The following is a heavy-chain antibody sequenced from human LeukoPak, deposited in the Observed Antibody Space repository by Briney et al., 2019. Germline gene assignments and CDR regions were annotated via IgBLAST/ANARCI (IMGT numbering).Heavy chain of an antibody. Sequence: PSETLSLTCTVSGGSINNYYWSWIRQPPGKGLEWIGYIYYSGSTNYNPLFKSRVTISVDTSKNRFSLKLTSVTAADTAVYYCARERSMVRGMSWFDPWGQGTLVTVSS. V-gene: IGHV4-59*01. CDR3: ARERSMVRGMSWFDP. J-gene: IGHJ5*02. D-gene: IGHD3-10*01. CDR1: GGSINNYY. CDR2: IYYSGST.